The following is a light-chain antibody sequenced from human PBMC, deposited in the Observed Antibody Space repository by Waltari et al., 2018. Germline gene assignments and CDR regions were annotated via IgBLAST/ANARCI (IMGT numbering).Light chain of an antibody. Sequence: DIVMTQSPDYLAVFLGGRTTINCKSRQNVLYSSNNKNYLAWYQQKPGQPPKLLINWASTREFGIPDRFSGSGSGTDFTLTISSLQAEDVAVYYCQQYYSTPPTFGQGTKLEIK. CDR1: QNVLYSSNNKNY. J-gene: IGKJ2*01. CDR3: QQYYSTPPT. CDR2: WAS. V-gene: IGKV4-1*01.